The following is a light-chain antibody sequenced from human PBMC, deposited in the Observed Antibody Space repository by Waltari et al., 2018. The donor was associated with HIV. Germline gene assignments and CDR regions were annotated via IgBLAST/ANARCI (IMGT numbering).Light chain of an antibody. Sequence: QSVLTQPPSASGTPGQRVTISCSGSSSNIGSNNVYWYQQLPRTPPRLLIQRNDKRPSVVSDRFSGSESVTSASLAISGLRYDDEAEYFCATWDDSLSAWLFGGGTKVTVL. CDR2: RND. CDR1: SSNIGSNN. V-gene: IGLV1-47*01. CDR3: ATWDDSLSAWL. J-gene: IGLJ2*01.